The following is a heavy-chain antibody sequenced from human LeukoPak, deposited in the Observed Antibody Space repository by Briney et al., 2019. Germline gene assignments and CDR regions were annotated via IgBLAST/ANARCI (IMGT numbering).Heavy chain of an antibody. CDR1: GYTFTSYA. V-gene: IGHV1-3*01. Sequence: ASVKVSCKASGYTFTSYAMHWVRQAPGQRLEWMGWINAGNGNTKYSQKLQGRVTMTTDTSTSTAYMELRSLRSDDTAVYYCARERRWFGESVERDVWGQGTTVTVSS. J-gene: IGHJ6*02. D-gene: IGHD3-10*01. CDR2: INAGNGNT. CDR3: ARERRWFGESVERDV.